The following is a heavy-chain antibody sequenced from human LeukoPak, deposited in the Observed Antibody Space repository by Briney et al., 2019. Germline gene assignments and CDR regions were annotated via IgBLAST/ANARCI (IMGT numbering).Heavy chain of an antibody. CDR3: ARGAASSSSWYLFYYYYYMDV. J-gene: IGHJ6*03. Sequence: SETLSLTCTVSGGSISSSSYYWGWIRQPPGKGLEWIGSISHTGSTYHNPSLKSRVIISVDMSKNQFSLRLTSVTAADTAVFYCARGAASSSSWYLFYYYYYMDVWGKGTTVTISS. CDR1: GGSISSSSYY. V-gene: IGHV4-39*02. D-gene: IGHD6-13*01. CDR2: ISHTGST.